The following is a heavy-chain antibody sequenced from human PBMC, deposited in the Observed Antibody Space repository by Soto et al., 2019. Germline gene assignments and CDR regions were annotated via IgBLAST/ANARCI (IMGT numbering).Heavy chain of an antibody. CDR2: ISYDGSNK. D-gene: IGHD3-22*01. Sequence: HPGGSLRLSCAASGFTFSSYGMHWVRQAPGKGLEWVAVISYDGSNKYYADSVKGRFTISRDNSKNTLYLQMNSLRAEDTAVYYCAKDIAYYYDSSGHLGPYYYYGMDVWGQGTKVTVSS. V-gene: IGHV3-30*18. CDR3: AKDIAYYYDSSGHLGPYYYYGMDV. J-gene: IGHJ6*02. CDR1: GFTFSSYG.